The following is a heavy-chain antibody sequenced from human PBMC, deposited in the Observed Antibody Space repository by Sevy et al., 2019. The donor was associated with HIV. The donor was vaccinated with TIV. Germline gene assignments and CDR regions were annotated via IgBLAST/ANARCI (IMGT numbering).Heavy chain of an antibody. CDR2: MNPNSGNT. V-gene: IGHV1-8*01. D-gene: IGHD2-21*02. CDR3: ARGESVVVTGAGDYYYGMDV. Sequence: ASVKVSCKASGYTFTSYDINWVRQATGQGLEWMGWMNPNSGNTGYAQKFQGRVTMTRNTSISTAYMELSSLRAEDTAVYYCARGESVVVTGAGDYYYGMDVWGQGTTVTVSS. CDR1: GYTFTSYD. J-gene: IGHJ6*02.